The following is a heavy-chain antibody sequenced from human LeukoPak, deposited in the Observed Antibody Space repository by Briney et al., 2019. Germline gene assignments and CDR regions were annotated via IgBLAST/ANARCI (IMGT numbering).Heavy chain of an antibody. CDR3: AKRVPYGSSSVYFDN. J-gene: IGHJ4*02. D-gene: IGHD6-6*01. Sequence: GGSLRLSCAASGFTFSNHGMSWVRQASGKGLEWVSAVSDSGSDTYYADSVKGRFTVSRDNSKNTLYLQMNSLRAEDTAVYYCAKRVPYGSSSVYFDNWGQGTLVTVSS. V-gene: IGHV3-23*01. CDR2: VSDSGSDT. CDR1: GFTFSNHG.